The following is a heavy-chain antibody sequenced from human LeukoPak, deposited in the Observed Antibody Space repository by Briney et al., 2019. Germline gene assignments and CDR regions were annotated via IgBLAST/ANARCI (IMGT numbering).Heavy chain of an antibody. Sequence: GGSLRLSCAASGFTFSSYSMNWVRQAPGKGLEWVSYISSSSSTIYYADSVKGRFTISRDTSKNTLYLQMNSLRAEDTAVYYCVKGRYYDSSGYPIDYWGQGTLVTVSS. CDR1: GFTFSSYS. V-gene: IGHV3-48*01. CDR2: ISSSSSTI. J-gene: IGHJ4*02. CDR3: VKGRYYDSSGYPIDY. D-gene: IGHD3-22*01.